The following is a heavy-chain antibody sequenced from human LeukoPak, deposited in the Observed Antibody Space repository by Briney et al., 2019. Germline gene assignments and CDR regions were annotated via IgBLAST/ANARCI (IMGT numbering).Heavy chain of an antibody. D-gene: IGHD2-2*02. CDR1: GFTFSSYA. CDR3: AKVVEPATAIEDY. CDR2: ISGSGGST. Sequence: GGSLRLSCAASGFTFSSYAMSWVRQAPGKGLEWVSVISGSGGSTYYADSVKGRFTISRDNSKNTLYLQMNSLRAEDTAVYYCAKVVEPATAIEDYWGQGTLVTVSS. V-gene: IGHV3-23*01. J-gene: IGHJ4*02.